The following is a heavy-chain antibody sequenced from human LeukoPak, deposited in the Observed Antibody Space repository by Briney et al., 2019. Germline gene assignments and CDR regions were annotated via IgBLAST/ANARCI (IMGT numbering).Heavy chain of an antibody. D-gene: IGHD3-3*01. CDR3: ARVNGDFWSGYYYYYYMDV. CDR2: IYHSGST. Sequence: SQTLSLTCTVSGGSISSGGYYWSWIRQPPGKGLEWIGYIYHSGSTYYNPSLKSRVTISVDRSKNQFSLKLSSVTAADTAVYYCARVNGDFWSGYYYYYYMDVWGKGTTVTVSS. CDR1: GGSISSGGYY. V-gene: IGHV4-30-2*01. J-gene: IGHJ6*03.